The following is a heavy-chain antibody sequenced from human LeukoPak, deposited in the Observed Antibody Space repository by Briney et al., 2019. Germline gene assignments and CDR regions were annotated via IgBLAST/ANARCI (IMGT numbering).Heavy chain of an antibody. Sequence: SVKVSCKASGGTFSSYAISWVRQAPGQGLEWMGGIIPFFGTANYTQKFQGRVTITADESTSTAYMELSSLRSEDTAVYYCARAGCSSTSCYKRAYWFDPWGQGTLVTVSS. D-gene: IGHD2-2*02. CDR2: IIPFFGTA. J-gene: IGHJ5*02. CDR1: GGTFSSYA. V-gene: IGHV1-69*13. CDR3: ARAGCSSTSCYKRAYWFDP.